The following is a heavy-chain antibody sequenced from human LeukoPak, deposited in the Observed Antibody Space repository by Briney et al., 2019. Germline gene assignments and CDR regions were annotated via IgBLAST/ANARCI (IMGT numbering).Heavy chain of an antibody. D-gene: IGHD2-8*01. Sequence: GRSLRLSCTASGFTFSDHAMHWVRQAPGKGLEWVTVISYHARDQFYADSVKGRLTVSRDNSRNILYLQMNSLRAEDSAVYYCAAQPCINGICYLDYWGQGALVTVSS. CDR2: ISYHARDQ. V-gene: IGHV3-30*04. J-gene: IGHJ4*02. CDR3: AAQPCINGICYLDY. CDR1: GFTFSDHA.